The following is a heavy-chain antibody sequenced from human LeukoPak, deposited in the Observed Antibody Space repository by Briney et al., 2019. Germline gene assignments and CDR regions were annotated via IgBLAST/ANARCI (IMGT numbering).Heavy chain of an antibody. D-gene: IGHD4-23*01. Sequence: SETLSLTCAVSGGSISSGGYSWSWIRQPPGKGLEGIGYIYHSGSTYYNPSLKSRVTISVDRFKNQFSLKLSPVTAADTAVYYCARVRGGYYFDYWGQGTLVTVSS. CDR1: GGSISSGGYS. V-gene: IGHV4-30-2*01. CDR2: IYHSGST. J-gene: IGHJ4*02. CDR3: ARVRGGYYFDY.